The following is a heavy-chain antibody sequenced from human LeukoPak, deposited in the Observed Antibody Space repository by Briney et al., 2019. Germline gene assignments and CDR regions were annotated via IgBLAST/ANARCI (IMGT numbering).Heavy chain of an antibody. V-gene: IGHV1-2*06. J-gene: IGHJ4*02. Sequence: ASVKVSCKASGYTFTGYYMHWVRQAPGQGLEWMGRINPSNGGTNYAQKFQGRVTMTRDTSISTVYMELSRLTSDDTAVYYCTREGPGSDWATFDSWGQGALVTVSS. CDR3: TREGPGSDWATFDS. CDR1: GYTFTGYY. D-gene: IGHD6-19*01. CDR2: INPSNGGT.